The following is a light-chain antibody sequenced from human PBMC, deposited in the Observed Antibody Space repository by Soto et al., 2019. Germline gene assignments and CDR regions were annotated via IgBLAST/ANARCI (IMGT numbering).Light chain of an antibody. V-gene: IGKV1-9*01. CDR2: TAS. Sequence: DIQLTQSPSFLSASVGDRVTITCRASQGISGYLAWYQQKPGKAPELLIYTASTLQSGVPLRFSGRGSGTEFTLTISGLQTEDFATYSCQQLNSYPYTFGGGTEVEIK. CDR3: QQLNSYPYT. J-gene: IGKJ4*01. CDR1: QGISGY.